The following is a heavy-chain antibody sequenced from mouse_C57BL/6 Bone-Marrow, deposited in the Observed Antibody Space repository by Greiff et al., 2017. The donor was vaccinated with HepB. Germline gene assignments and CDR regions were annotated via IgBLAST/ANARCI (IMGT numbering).Heavy chain of an antibody. Sequence: EVQRVESGGGLVQPGGSLKLSCAASGFTFSDYGMAWVRQAPRKGPEWVAFISNLAYSIYYADTVTGRFTISRENAKNTLYLEMSSLRSEDTAMYYCARRYYGSSYDYYAMDYWGQGTSVTVSS. CDR2: ISNLAYSI. CDR3: ARRYYGSSYDYYAMDY. J-gene: IGHJ4*01. D-gene: IGHD1-1*01. CDR1: GFTFSDYG. V-gene: IGHV5-15*01.